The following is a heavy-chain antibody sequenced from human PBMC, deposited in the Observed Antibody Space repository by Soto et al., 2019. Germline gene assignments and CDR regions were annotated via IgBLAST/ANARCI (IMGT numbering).Heavy chain of an antibody. V-gene: IGHV2-5*02. D-gene: IGHD6-13*01. CDR2: IYWDDDK. Sequence: SGPTLVNPTQTLTLTCTFSGCSLRTSGVGVGWIRQPPGKALEWLALIYWDDDKRYSPSLKSRLTITKDTSKNQVVLTMTNMDPVDTATYYCARSWYSSSWPTPSNWFDPWGQGTLVTVSS. J-gene: IGHJ5*02. CDR1: GCSLRTSGVG. CDR3: ARSWYSSSWPTPSNWFDP.